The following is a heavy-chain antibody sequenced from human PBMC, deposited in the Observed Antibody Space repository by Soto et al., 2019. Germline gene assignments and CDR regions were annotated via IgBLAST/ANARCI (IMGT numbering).Heavy chain of an antibody. Sequence: QVQLVKSGAEVKKPGSSVKVSCKSSGGTFNNYAIIWVRQAPGQGLEWMGRIIPIIVTADYAHKFQGRLAISSDESTGTTFMELSSLRSEDTALYYCARGGVDVVATSAFDYCGHGTLVTVAS. CDR2: IIPIIVTA. CDR1: GGTFNNYA. J-gene: IGHJ4*01. D-gene: IGHD5-12*01. V-gene: IGHV1-69*01. CDR3: ARGGVDVVATSAFDY.